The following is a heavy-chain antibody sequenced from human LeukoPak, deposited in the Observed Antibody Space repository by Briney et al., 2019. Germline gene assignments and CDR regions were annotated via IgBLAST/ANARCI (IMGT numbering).Heavy chain of an antibody. CDR3: ARGLAPYQLLLSWRRGSNWFDP. CDR1: GYTFTSYD. CDR2: MNPNSGNT. J-gene: IGHJ5*02. V-gene: IGHV1-8*01. Sequence: GASVKVSCTASGYTFTSYDINWVRQATGQGLEWMGWMNPNSGNTGYAQKFQGRVTMTRNTSISTAYMELSSLRSEDTAVYYCARGLAPYQLLLSWRRGSNWFDPWGQGTLVTVSS. D-gene: IGHD2-2*01.